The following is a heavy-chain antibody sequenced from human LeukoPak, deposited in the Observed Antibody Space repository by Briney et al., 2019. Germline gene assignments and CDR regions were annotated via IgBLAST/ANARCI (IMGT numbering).Heavy chain of an antibody. CDR2: ISGSGGST. D-gene: IGHD1-26*01. Sequence: GRSLRLSCAASGFTFSSYAMSWVRQAPGKGLEWVSSISGSGGSTYYADSVKGRFTISRDNSKNTLYLQMNSLRAEDTAVYYCAKDGVGAPVGYFDYWGQGTLVTVSS. V-gene: IGHV3-23*01. CDR3: AKDGVGAPVGYFDY. J-gene: IGHJ4*02. CDR1: GFTFSSYA.